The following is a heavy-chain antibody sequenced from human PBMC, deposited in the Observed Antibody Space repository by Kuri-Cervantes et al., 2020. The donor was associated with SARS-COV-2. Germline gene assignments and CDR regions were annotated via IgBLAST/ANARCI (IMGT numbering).Heavy chain of an antibody. CDR2: ISSSSSTI. Sequence: GGSLRLSCAASGFTFSSYSMNWVRQAPGKGLEWVSYISSSSSTIYYADSVKGRFTISRDNAKNSLYLQMNSLRAEDTAVYYCARVELELHDDAFDIWGQGTMVTVSS. V-gene: IGHV3-48*01. CDR1: GFTFSSYS. D-gene: IGHD1-7*01. CDR3: ARVELELHDDAFDI. J-gene: IGHJ3*02.